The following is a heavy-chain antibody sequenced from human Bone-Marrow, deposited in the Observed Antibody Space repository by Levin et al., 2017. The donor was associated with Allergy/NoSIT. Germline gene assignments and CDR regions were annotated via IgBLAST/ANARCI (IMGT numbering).Heavy chain of an antibody. V-gene: IGHV1-18*01. J-gene: IGHJ4*02. Sequence: ASVKVSCKTSGYTFSMYGISWVRQAPGQGLEWMGWISGYNGNTKYAQKFQGRVTMTTDTSTSTAYMELRSLRSDDTAVYYCARDLVTYETTTLIIVGYYFDYWGQGALVTVSS. CDR3: ARDLVTYETTTLIIVGYYFDY. CDR1: GYTFSMYG. CDR2: ISGYNGNT. D-gene: IGHD2-21*01.